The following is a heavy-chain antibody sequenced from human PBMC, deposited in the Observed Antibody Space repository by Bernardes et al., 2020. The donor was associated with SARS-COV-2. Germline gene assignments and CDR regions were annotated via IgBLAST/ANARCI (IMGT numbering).Heavy chain of an antibody. Sequence: SETLSLTCTVPGGSISRSYWIWIRQPPGKGLEWIGYIYYSGSPNYNPSLKSRVTISVDTSKHQFSLKLSSVTAADTAVYYCPRHGGGGPALAYYYYSMDVWGKGTTVTVSS. CDR3: PRHGGGGPALAYYYYSMDV. J-gene: IGHJ6*03. CDR2: IYYSGSP. CDR1: GGSISRSY. V-gene: IGHV4-59*08. D-gene: IGHD3-16*01.